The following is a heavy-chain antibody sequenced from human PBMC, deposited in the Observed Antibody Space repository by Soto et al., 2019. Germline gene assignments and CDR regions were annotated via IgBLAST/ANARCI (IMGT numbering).Heavy chain of an antibody. D-gene: IGHD3-3*01. V-gene: IGHV3-66*01. CDR2: IYSGGST. CDR3: ARDSNDFWSGYKKTDY. Sequence: GSLRLSCAASGFTVSSNYMSWVRQAPGKGLEWVSVIYSGGSTYYADSVKGRFTISRDNSKNTLYLQMNSLRAEDTAVYYCARDSNDFWSGYKKTDYWGQGTLVTVSS. CDR1: GFTVSSNY. J-gene: IGHJ4*02.